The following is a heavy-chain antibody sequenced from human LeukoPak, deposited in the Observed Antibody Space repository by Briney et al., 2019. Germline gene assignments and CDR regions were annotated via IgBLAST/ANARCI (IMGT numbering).Heavy chain of an antibody. CDR2: IYTSGST. D-gene: IGHD3-9*01. CDR1: GGSIRSYY. Sequence: PSETLSLTCTVSGGSIRSYYWSWIRQPAGKGLEWIGRIYTSGSTNYNPSLKSRVTMSVDTSKNQFSLKLSSVTAADTAVYYCARDSDILTGHNAFDIWGQGTMVTVSS. J-gene: IGHJ3*02. V-gene: IGHV4-4*07. CDR3: ARDSDILTGHNAFDI.